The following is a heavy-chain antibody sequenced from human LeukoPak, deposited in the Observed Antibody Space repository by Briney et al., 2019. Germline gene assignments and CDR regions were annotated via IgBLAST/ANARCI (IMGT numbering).Heavy chain of an antibody. CDR2: ISAYNGNT. V-gene: IGHV1-18*01. CDR1: GYTFTSYG. Sequence: ASVKVSCKASGYTFTSYGISWVRQAPGQGLEWMGWISAYNGNTNYAQKLQGRVTMTTDTSTCTAYMELRSLRSDDTAVYYCARDTPNYDSSGYRSDAFDIWGQGTMVTVSS. CDR3: ARDTPNYDSSGYRSDAFDI. J-gene: IGHJ3*02. D-gene: IGHD3-22*01.